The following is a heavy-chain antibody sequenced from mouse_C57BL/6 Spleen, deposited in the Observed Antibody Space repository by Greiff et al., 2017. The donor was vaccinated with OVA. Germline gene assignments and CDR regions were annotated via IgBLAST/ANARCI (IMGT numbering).Heavy chain of an antibody. CDR2: ISSGSSTI. CDR3: AMYGYYVGYYAMDY. V-gene: IGHV5-17*01. Sequence: DVMLVESGGGLVKPGGSLKLSCAASGFTFSDYGMHWVRQAPEKGLEWVAYISSGSSTIYYADTVKGRFTISRDKAKNTLFLHMTSLRSEDTAMYYCAMYGYYVGYYAMDYWGQGTSVTVSS. J-gene: IGHJ4*01. D-gene: IGHD2-3*01. CDR1: GFTFSDYG.